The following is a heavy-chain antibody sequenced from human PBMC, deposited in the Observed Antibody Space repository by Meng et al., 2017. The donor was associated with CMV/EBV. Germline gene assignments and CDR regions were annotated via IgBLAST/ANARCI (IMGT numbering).Heavy chain of an antibody. CDR3: ARTGPTRFCSTTSCSFFDY. J-gene: IGHJ4*02. D-gene: IGHD2-2*01. CDR2: IYYTGST. Sequence: GSLRLSCTVPGGSISSSSYYWGWIRQPPGKGLEWIGSIYYTGSTYYNPSLKSRVTISVDTSKNQFSLKVSSVTAADTAVYYCARTGPTRFCSTTSCSFFDYWGQGTLVTVSS. V-gene: IGHV4-39*01. CDR1: GGSISSSSYY.